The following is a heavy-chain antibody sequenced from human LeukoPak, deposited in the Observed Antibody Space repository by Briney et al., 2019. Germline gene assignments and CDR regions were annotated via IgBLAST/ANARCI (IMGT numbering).Heavy chain of an antibody. Sequence: SETLSLTCTVSGGSMSSYYWSWIRQPPGKGLEWIGYIYYSGSTNYGPSLKSRVTISVDTSKNQFSLRLSSVTAADTAVYYCASPGYFYGSGSVDDAFDIWGQGTTVTVSS. CDR2: IYYSGST. J-gene: IGHJ3*02. V-gene: IGHV4-59*01. CDR1: GGSMSSYY. CDR3: ASPGYFYGSGSVDDAFDI. D-gene: IGHD3-10*01.